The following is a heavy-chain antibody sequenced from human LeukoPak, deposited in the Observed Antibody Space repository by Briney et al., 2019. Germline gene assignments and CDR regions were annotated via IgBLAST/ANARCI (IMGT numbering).Heavy chain of an antibody. V-gene: IGHV1-18*01. CDR1: GYTFTSYG. J-gene: IGHJ5*02. CDR3: ARRLAAAGNNWFDP. CDR2: ISAYNGNT. Sequence: ASVKVSCKASGYTFTSYGTSWVRQAPGQGLEWMGWISAYNGNTNYAQKLQGRVTMTTDTSTSTAYMELRSLRSDDTAVYYCARRLAAAGNNWFDPWGQGTLVTVSS. D-gene: IGHD6-13*01.